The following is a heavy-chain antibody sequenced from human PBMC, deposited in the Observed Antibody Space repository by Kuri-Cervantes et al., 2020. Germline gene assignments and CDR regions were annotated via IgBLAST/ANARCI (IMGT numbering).Heavy chain of an antibody. D-gene: IGHD2-15*01. Sequence: SETLSLTCTVSGGSISSYYWSWIRQPPGKGLEWIGYIYYSGSTYYNPSLKSRVSISVDTSKNQFSLKLNSVTAADTAVFYCARRGLGLQNWFDPWGQGTLVTVSS. J-gene: IGHJ5*02. CDR1: GGSISSYY. V-gene: IGHV4-59*06. CDR2: IYYSGST. CDR3: ARRGLGLQNWFDP.